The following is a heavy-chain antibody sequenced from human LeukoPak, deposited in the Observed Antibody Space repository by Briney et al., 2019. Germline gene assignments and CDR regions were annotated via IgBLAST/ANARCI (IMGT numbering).Heavy chain of an antibody. Sequence: SETLSLTCAVSGYSINSAYYWGWIRQPPGKGLEWIASMYHSGITYYNSSLKSRATISVDTSKNQFSLKLNSVTAADTAVYYCARAKKRSGRSRNFYLDVWGKGTTVTVSS. D-gene: IGHD1-26*01. CDR3: ARAKKRSGRSRNFYLDV. CDR2: MYHSGIT. J-gene: IGHJ6*03. CDR1: GYSINSAYY. V-gene: IGHV4-38-2*01.